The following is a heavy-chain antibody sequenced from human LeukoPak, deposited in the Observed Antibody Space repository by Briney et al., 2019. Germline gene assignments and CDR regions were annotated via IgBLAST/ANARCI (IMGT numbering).Heavy chain of an antibody. V-gene: IGHV3-20*04. CDR3: ARAPITSPFYFDY. D-gene: IGHD2-2*01. CDR1: GFAFDEHG. Sequence: GGSLRLSCTASGFAFDEHGMSWVRQVPGKGLEWVSGINWSGKSTAYTDPFRGRFTISRDNAKNSLYLQMDSLRAEDTALYCCARAPITSPFYFDYWGQGALVTVTS. CDR2: INWSGKST. J-gene: IGHJ4*02.